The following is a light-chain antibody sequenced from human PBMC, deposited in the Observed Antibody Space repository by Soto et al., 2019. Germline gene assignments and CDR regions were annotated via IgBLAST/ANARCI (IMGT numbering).Light chain of an antibody. CDR1: SSDVGSYNR. CDR3: CSYAGSTSLYV. Sequence: QSALTQPASVSGSLGQSITISCTGTSSDVGSYNRVSWYQQHPGKAPKLMIYEASKRPSGVSNRFSGSKSGNTASLTISGLQAEDEADYCCCSYAGSTSLYVFGTATQLTVL. J-gene: IGLJ1*01. CDR2: EAS. V-gene: IGLV2-23*01.